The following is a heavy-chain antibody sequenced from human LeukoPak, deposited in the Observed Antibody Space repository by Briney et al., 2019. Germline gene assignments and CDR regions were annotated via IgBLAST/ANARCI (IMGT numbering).Heavy chain of an antibody. D-gene: IGHD6-13*01. CDR1: GYTFTSYY. V-gene: IGHV1-46*01. CDR2: INPSGGST. J-gene: IGHJ4*02. Sequence: ASVKVSCKASGYTFTSYYMHWARQAPGQGLEWMGIINPSGGSTSYAQKFQGRVTMTRDTSTSTVYMELSSLRSEDTAVYYCAKSIWEIAAAGALDYWGQGTLVTVSS. CDR3: AKSIWEIAAAGALDY.